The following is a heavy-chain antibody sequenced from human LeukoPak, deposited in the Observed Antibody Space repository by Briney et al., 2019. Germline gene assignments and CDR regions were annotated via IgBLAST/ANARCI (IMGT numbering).Heavy chain of an antibody. CDR1: GFTFSSYA. J-gene: IGHJ4*02. CDR2: ISGSGGST. D-gene: IGHD6-13*01. Sequence: PGGSLRHSCAASGFTFSSYAMSWVRQAPGKGLEWVSGISGSGGSTYYADSVKGRFTISRDNSKNTLYLQMNSLRAEDTAVYYCAKTPFRIAAAGKYYFDYWGQGTLVTVSS. CDR3: AKTPFRIAAAGKYYFDY. V-gene: IGHV3-23*01.